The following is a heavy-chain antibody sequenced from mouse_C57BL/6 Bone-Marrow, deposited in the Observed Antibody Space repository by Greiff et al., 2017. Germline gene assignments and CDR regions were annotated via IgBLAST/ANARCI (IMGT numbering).Heavy chain of an antibody. CDR1: GFTFTDYG. D-gene: IGHD1-1*01. CDR2: ISSGSGTI. CDR3: AKYYGSSCALDY. Sequence: EVKLLESGGGLVKPGGSLKISCAASGFTFTDYGMHWVRQAPEKGLEWVAYISSGSGTIYYADTVKGRFTISRDKAYNTLFMQMTSLRSEDTAMYYCAKYYGSSCALDYWGQGTSVTVSS. V-gene: IGHV5-17*01. J-gene: IGHJ4*01.